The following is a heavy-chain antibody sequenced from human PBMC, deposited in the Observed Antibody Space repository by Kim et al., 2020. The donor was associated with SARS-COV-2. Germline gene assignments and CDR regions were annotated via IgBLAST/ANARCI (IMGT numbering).Heavy chain of an antibody. CDR3: AAKYCFDY. V-gene: IGHV3-23*01. Sequence: GSNTNYADAVKGRFTISRENSKNMLYLQRNSRRAEDTAVYYCAAKYCFDYWGQGTLVTVSS. J-gene: IGHJ4*02. CDR2: GSNT.